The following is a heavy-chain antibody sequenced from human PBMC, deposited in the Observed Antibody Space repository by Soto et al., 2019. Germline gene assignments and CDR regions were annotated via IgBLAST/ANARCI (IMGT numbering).Heavy chain of an antibody. CDR2: IIPILGIA. Sequence: QVQLVQSGAEVKQPGSSVKVSCKASGGTFSSYTISWVRQAPGQGLEWMGRIIPILGIANYAQKFQGRVTITADKSTGTASMELSSLRSEDTAVYYCAGFGGGMDVWGQGTTVTVSS. D-gene: IGHD3-10*01. J-gene: IGHJ6*02. V-gene: IGHV1-69*02. CDR1: GGTFSSYT. CDR3: AGFGGGMDV.